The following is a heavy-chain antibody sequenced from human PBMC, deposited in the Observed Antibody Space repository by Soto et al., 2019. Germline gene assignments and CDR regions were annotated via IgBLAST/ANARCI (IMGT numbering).Heavy chain of an antibody. CDR3: AKLLQPYYFYYAMDV. J-gene: IGHJ6*02. CDR2: ISNDGSNK. CDR1: GFTFSSYG. D-gene: IGHD4-4*01. V-gene: IGHV3-30*18. Sequence: QVQLVESGGGVVQPGRSLRLSCAASGFTFSSYGMHWVRQTPGKGLEWVAVISNDGSNKHYADSVKGRFTISRDNSKNTLFLQMNSLRAEDTAVYYCAKLLQPYYFYYAMDVWGQGTTVTVSS.